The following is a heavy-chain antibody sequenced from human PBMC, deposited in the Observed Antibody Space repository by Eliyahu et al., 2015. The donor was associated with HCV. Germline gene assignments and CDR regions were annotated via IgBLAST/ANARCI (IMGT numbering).Heavy chain of an antibody. D-gene: IGHD2-15*01. CDR1: GFTFSSYW. CDR2: IKQDGSEK. J-gene: IGHJ4*02. V-gene: IGHV3-7*01. Sequence: EVQLVESGGGLVQPGGSLRLSCAXSGFTFSSYWMXWVRQAPGKGLEWVANIKQDGSEKYYVDSVKGRFTISRDNAKNSLYLQMNSLRAEDTAVYYCARLLGYCSGGSCSREGEFDYWGQGTLVTVSS. CDR3: ARLLGYCSGGSCSREGEFDY.